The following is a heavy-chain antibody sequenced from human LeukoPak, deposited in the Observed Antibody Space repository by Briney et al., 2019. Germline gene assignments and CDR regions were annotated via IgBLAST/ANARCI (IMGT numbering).Heavy chain of an antibody. D-gene: IGHD2-21*02. CDR2: IYPGDSDT. J-gene: IGHJ5*02. V-gene: IGHV5-51*01. CDR3: ARRRYCGGDCYSDVNWFDP. CDR1: GYSFTSYW. Sequence: GESLKISCKGSGYSFTSYWIGWVRQMPGKGLEWMGIIYPGDSDTGYSPSFQGQVTISADKSISTAYLQWSSLKASDTAMYYCARRRYCGGDCYSDVNWFDPWGQGTLVTVSS.